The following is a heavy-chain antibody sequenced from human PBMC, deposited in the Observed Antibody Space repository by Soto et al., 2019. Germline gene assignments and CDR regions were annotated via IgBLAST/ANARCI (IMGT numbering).Heavy chain of an antibody. Sequence: QVQLVEAGGGVVQPGRSLRLSCAASGFTFSSYAMHWVRQAPGKGLEWVAVISYDGSNKYYADSVKGRFTISRDNSKNPRYVQMNSLRGEDTAVYYCARGRSMVRGVIKPYYSYYGMDVWGQGTPVTVSS. CDR2: ISYDGSNK. CDR1: GFTFSSYA. J-gene: IGHJ6*02. V-gene: IGHV3-30-3*01. CDR3: ARGRSMVRGVIKPYYSYYGMDV. D-gene: IGHD3-10*01.